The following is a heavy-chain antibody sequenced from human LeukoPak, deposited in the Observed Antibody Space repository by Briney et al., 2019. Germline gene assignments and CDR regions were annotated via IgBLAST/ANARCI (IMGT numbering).Heavy chain of an antibody. Sequence: ASVKVSFQASGYTFTSYYMHWVRQAPGQGLEWMGIINPSGGSTSYAQKFQGRVTMTRDMSTSTVYMELSSLRSEDTAVYYCATIVGALGYFDYWGQGTLVTVSS. CDR2: INPSGGST. CDR3: ATIVGALGYFDY. J-gene: IGHJ4*02. V-gene: IGHV1-46*01. D-gene: IGHD1-26*01. CDR1: GYTFTSYY.